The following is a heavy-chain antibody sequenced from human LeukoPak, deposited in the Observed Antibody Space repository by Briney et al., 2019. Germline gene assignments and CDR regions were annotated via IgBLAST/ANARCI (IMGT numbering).Heavy chain of an antibody. J-gene: IGHJ4*02. V-gene: IGHV1-18*01. CDR2: ISTYNGNT. CDR3: ARRDYYVSGSLDY. D-gene: IGHD3-10*01. Sequence: ASVKVSCKASGYTFTTYGLSWVRQAPGQGLEWMGWISTYNGNTNYAQKLQGRVTMTTDTSTSTAYMELRSLSSDDTAVYYCARRDYYVSGSLDYWGQGTLVTASS. CDR1: GYTFTTYG.